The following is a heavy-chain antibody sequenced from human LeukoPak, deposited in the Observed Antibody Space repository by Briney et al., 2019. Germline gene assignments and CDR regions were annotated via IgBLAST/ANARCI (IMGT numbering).Heavy chain of an antibody. Sequence: PGGSLRLSCAASGSTFSSYSMNWVRQAPGKGLEWVSYISSSSSTIYYADSVKGRFTISRDNAKNSLYLQMNSLRSEDTAVYYCARWDMDDYWGQGTLVTVSS. V-gene: IGHV3-48*01. CDR2: ISSSSSTI. CDR1: GSTFSSYS. J-gene: IGHJ4*02. CDR3: ARWDMDDY. D-gene: IGHD1-26*01.